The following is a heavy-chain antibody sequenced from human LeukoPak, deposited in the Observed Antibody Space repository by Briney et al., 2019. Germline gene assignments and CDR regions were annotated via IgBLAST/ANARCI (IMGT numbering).Heavy chain of an antibody. J-gene: IGHJ6*03. V-gene: IGHV3-23*01. CDR1: GFTFSSYG. D-gene: IGHD6-13*01. Sequence: GGSLRLSCAASGFTFSSYGMSWVRQAPGKGLEWVSAISGSGGSTYYADSVKGRFTISRDNSKNTLYLQMISLRPEDTAVYFCAKGTSGIIAGGHDYYMDVWGKGTTVTISS. CDR2: ISGSGGST. CDR3: AKGTSGIIAGGHDYYMDV.